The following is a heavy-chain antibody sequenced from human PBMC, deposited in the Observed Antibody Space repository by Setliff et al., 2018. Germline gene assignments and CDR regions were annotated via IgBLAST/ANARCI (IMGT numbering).Heavy chain of an antibody. Sequence: GASLKISCVASGYTFSSYAIHWVRQAPGKGLEWVALISWDGTKTSYADSVRGRFTISRDGSKSTLYLDMSRLRSEDTAVYYCAKVLDTTGYYYFDFWGQGTLVTVSS. V-gene: IGHV3-30*18. J-gene: IGHJ4*02. D-gene: IGHD3-22*01. CDR2: ISWDGTKT. CDR3: AKVLDTTGYYYFDF. CDR1: GYTFSSYA.